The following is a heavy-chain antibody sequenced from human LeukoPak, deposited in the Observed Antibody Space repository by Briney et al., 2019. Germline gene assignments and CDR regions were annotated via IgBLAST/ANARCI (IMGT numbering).Heavy chain of an antibody. CDR3: ARDVGVVVAATPFDY. D-gene: IGHD2-15*01. CDR1: GYSISSGYY. J-gene: IGHJ4*02. Sequence: SETLSLTCAVSGYSISSGYYWGWIRQPPGKGLDWIGSIYHSGSTYYNPSLKSRVTISVDTSKNQFSLKLSSVTAADTAVYYCARDVGVVVAATPFDYWGQGTLVTVSS. V-gene: IGHV4-38-2*02. CDR2: IYHSGST.